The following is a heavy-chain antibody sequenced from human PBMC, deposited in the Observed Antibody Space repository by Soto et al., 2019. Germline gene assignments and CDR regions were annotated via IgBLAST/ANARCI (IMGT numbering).Heavy chain of an antibody. CDR2: INTDSGDT. CDR3: ARWVGASNWLDP. CDR1: GYTFTGYH. D-gene: IGHD1-26*01. Sequence: ASVKVSCKTSGYTFTGYHLHWVRQAPGQGLEWMGWINTDSGDTLYGQKFQGWVTMTRDTSTNTAYMEMSRLRSDDTAVYYCARWVGASNWLDPWGQGTLVTVYS. V-gene: IGHV1-2*04. J-gene: IGHJ5*02.